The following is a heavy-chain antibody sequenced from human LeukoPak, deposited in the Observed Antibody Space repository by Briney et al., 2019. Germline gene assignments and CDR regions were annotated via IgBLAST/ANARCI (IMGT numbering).Heavy chain of an antibody. Sequence: GASVKVSCKASGYTFTSYGISWVRQAPGQGLEWMGWISAYDGNTNYAQKLQGRVTMTTDTSTSTAYVELRSLRSDDTAVYYCARDGGVYYFDYWGQGTLVTVSS. D-gene: IGHD3-10*01. CDR1: GYTFTSYG. CDR3: ARDGGVYYFDY. V-gene: IGHV1-18*01. J-gene: IGHJ4*02. CDR2: ISAYDGNT.